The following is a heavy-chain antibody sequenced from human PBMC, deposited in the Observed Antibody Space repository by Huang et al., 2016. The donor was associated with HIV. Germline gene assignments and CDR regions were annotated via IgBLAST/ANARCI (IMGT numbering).Heavy chain of an antibody. CDR1: GDSIGSGGHY. Sequence: QVQLQESGPGLVKPSQTLSLTCTVSGDSIGSGGHYWSWIRQPPGKGLEWIGFIYYSGSTNHNPSLKSRVTISVDTSKNQFSLKLSSVTAADTAVYFCSRALYYHGSGSYSDYWGRGTLVTVSS. CDR3: SRALYYHGSGSYSDY. V-gene: IGHV4-30-4*08. J-gene: IGHJ4*02. CDR2: IYYSGST. D-gene: IGHD3-10*01.